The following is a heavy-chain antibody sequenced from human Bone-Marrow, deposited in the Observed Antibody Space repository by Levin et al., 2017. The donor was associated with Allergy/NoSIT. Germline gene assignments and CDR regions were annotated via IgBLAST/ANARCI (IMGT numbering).Heavy chain of an antibody. CDR1: GGSFSGYY. CDR2: INHSGST. Sequence: SETLSLTCAVYGGSFSGYYWSWIRQPPGKGLEWIGEINHSGSTNYNPSLKSRVTISVDTSKNQFSLKLSSVTAADTAVYYCARGTWIQLWLGNVGQNWFDPWGQGTLVTVSS. D-gene: IGHD5-18*01. J-gene: IGHJ5*02. CDR3: ARGTWIQLWLGNVGQNWFDP. V-gene: IGHV4-34*01.